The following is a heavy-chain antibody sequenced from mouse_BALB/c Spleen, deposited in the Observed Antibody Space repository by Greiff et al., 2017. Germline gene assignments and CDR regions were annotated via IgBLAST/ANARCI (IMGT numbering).Heavy chain of an antibody. J-gene: IGHJ4*01. D-gene: IGHD2-14*01. CDR2: IWSGGST. Sequence: QVHVKQSGPGLVQPSQSLSITCTVSGFSLTSYGVHWVRQSPGKGLEWLGVIWSGGSTDYNAAFISRLSISKDNSKSQVFFKMNSLQANDTAIYYCAIDRYEDYAMDYWGQGTSVTVSS. CDR3: AIDRYEDYAMDY. CDR1: GFSLTSYG. V-gene: IGHV2-2*02.